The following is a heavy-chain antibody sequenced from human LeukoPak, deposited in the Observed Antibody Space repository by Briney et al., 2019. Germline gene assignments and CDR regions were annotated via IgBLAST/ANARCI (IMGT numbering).Heavy chain of an antibody. CDR2: ISAYNGNT. CDR1: GYTFTSYG. Sequence: GSVKVSCKASGYTFTSYGISWVRQAPGQGLEWMGWISAYNGNTNYAQKLQGRVTMTTDTSTSTAYMELRSLRSDDTAVYYCARAPATPTISGSYYFDYWGQGTLVTVSS. J-gene: IGHJ4*02. V-gene: IGHV1-18*01. CDR3: ARAPATPTISGSYYFDY. D-gene: IGHD1-26*01.